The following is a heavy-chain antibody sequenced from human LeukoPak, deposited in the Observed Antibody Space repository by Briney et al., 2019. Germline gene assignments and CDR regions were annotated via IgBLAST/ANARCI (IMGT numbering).Heavy chain of an antibody. CDR2: ISGTGGST. V-gene: IGHV3-23*01. CDR3: SKDAHLRLRSNAYYYYMDV. Sequence: PGGSLRLSCAASGVTFSSYAMSWVRHAPGKGLEWVSAISGTGGSTYYADSVQGRFTISRDNSKNTLYLQMNSLRAEDTAVYYCSKDAHLRLRSNAYYYYMDVWGKGTTVTVSS. D-gene: IGHD4-17*01. J-gene: IGHJ6*03. CDR1: GVTFSSYA.